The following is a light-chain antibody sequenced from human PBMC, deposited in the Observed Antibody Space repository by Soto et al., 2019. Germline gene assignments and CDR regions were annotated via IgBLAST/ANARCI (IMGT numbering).Light chain of an antibody. V-gene: IGLV1-47*01. CDR3: AVWDGSLGGVV. CDR1: SSNIGSNY. CDR2: KNN. Sequence: QSVLTQPPSASGTPGQRVTISCSGSSSNIGSNYVYWYQQLPGTAPKVLIYKNNQRPSGVPDRFSGSKSGTSASLAISGLRSEDEADYHCAVWDGSLGGVVFGGGTKLTVL. J-gene: IGLJ2*01.